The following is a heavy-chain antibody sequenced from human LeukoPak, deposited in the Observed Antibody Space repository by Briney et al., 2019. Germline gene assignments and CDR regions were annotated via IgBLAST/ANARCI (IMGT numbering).Heavy chain of an antibody. J-gene: IGHJ4*02. V-gene: IGHV4-39*01. Sequence: PTETLSLTCTVSGGSISSSTYYWAWIRQSPGKGLEWIGSITYSGSTYYNPSLESRVTISVDTSKNQFSLRLISVTAVDTAVYYCARQGVGATDCWGQGTLVTVSS. CDR1: GGSISSSTYY. D-gene: IGHD1-26*01. CDR3: ARQGVGATDC. CDR2: ITYSGST.